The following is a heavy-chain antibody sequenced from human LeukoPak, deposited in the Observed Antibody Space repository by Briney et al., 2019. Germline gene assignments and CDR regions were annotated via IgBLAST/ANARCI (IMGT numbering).Heavy chain of an antibody. CDR3: AKVPYYDSSGYYSYYYYGMDV. Sequence: GGSLRLSCAASGFSFRRYAMSWVRQAPGKGLEWVSGISGSGGTIYYADSVKGRFTISRDNSKNTLYLQMTSLRAEDTAVCYCAKVPYYDSSGYYSYYYYGMDVWGQGTTVTVSS. D-gene: IGHD3-22*01. V-gene: IGHV3-23*01. CDR2: ISGSGGTI. J-gene: IGHJ6*02. CDR1: GFSFRRYA.